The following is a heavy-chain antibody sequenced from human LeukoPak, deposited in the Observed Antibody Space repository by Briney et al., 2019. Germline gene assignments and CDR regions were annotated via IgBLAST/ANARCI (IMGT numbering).Heavy chain of an antibody. Sequence: PGGSLRLSCAASGFTFSSYAMSWVRQAPGKGLEWVSAISSSGGSTYYADSVKGRFTISRDNSKNTLSLQMDSLRAEDTALYYCAKYCTSTSCSSHNYYGMDVWGQGTTVTVSS. CDR2: ISSSGGST. J-gene: IGHJ6*02. CDR3: AKYCTSTSCSSHNYYGMDV. D-gene: IGHD2-2*01. V-gene: IGHV3-23*01. CDR1: GFTFSSYA.